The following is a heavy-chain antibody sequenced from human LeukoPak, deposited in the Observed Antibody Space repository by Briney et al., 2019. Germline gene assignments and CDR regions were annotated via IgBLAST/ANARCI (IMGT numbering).Heavy chain of an antibody. Sequence: GGSLSLSCAASGFTFSSYAMSWVRQAPGKGLEWVSGISGSGGGTYYADSVKGRFTISRDNSKNTLYLQMNSLRAEDTAVYYCAKSRYSSAWDYFDYLGHGTPGTVSS. CDR1: GFTFSSYA. CDR3: AKSRYSSAWDYFDY. J-gene: IGHJ4*01. CDR2: ISGSGGGT. V-gene: IGHV3-23*01. D-gene: IGHD6-19*01.